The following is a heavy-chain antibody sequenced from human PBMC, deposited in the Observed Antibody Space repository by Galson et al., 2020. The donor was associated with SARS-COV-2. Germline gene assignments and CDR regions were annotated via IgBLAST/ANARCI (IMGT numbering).Heavy chain of an antibody. D-gene: IGHD6-19*01. CDR3: AKGSYGYSSGWGRVDY. Sequence: GESLKISCAASGFTFSSYGMHWVRQAPGKGLEWVAVIWYDGSNKYYADSVKGRFTISRDNSKNTLYLQMNSLRAEDTAVYYCAKGSYGYSSGWGRVDYWGQGTLVTVSS. V-gene: IGHV3-33*06. CDR1: GFTFSSYG. J-gene: IGHJ4*02. CDR2: IWYDGSNK.